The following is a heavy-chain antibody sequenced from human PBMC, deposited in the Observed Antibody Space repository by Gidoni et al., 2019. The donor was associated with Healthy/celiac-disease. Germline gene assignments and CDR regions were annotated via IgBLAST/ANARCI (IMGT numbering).Heavy chain of an antibody. V-gene: IGHV3-30*18. D-gene: IGHD3-10*01. CDR3: AKDLWFGELLSPIDY. J-gene: IGHJ4*02. Sequence: QVQLVESGGGVVQPGRSLRLSCAASGFTFSSDGMHWVRQAPGKGLEWVAVISYDGSNKYYADSVKGRFTISRDNSKNTLYLQMNSLRAEDTAVYYCAKDLWFGELLSPIDYWGQGTLVTVSS. CDR1: GFTFSSDG. CDR2: ISYDGSNK.